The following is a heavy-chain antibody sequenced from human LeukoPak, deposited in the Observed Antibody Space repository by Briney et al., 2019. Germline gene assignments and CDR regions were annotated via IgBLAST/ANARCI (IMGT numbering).Heavy chain of an antibody. Sequence: SQTLSLTCAISGDSVSSNSAAWNWIRQSPSRGLEWLGRTYYRSKWYNDYAVSVKSRITINPDTSKNQFSLQLNSVTPEDTAVYYCARGVVVPAAIILSPRYYYYYYMDVWGKGTTVTISS. D-gene: IGHD2-2*01. V-gene: IGHV6-1*01. J-gene: IGHJ6*03. CDR3: ARGVVVPAAIILSPRYYYYYYMDV. CDR2: TYYRSKWYN. CDR1: GDSVSSNSAA.